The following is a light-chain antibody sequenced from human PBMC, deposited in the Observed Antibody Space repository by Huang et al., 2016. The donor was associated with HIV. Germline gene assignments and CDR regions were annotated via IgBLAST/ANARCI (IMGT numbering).Light chain of an antibody. CDR2: DTS. CDR3: QHYNNWPLT. V-gene: IGKV3-15*01. Sequence: EIVMTQSPAVLSMSPGARVTPTCRASHSVVNKLAWYQQKPGRAPRLVIYDTSTRSSGVPARFSGSGSWTNFSLTINSLQSEDLAVYYCQHYNNWPLTFGGGTRVEIK. J-gene: IGKJ4*01. CDR1: HSVVNK.